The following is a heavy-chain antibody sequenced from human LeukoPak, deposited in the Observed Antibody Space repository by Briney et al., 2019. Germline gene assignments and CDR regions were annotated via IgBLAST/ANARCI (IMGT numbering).Heavy chain of an antibody. CDR3: ARDTLGLPFDY. J-gene: IGHJ4*02. Sequence: ASVKVSCKASGNTFTSYYMHWVRQAPGQGLEWMGIINPSGGSTSYAQKFQGRVTMTRDTSTSTVYMELSSLRSEDTAVYYCARDTLGLPFDYWGQGTLVTVSS. CDR1: GNTFTSYY. D-gene: IGHD3-16*01. CDR2: INPSGGST. V-gene: IGHV1-46*01.